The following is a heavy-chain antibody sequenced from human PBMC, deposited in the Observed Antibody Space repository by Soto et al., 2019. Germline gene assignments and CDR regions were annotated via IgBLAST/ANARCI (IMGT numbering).Heavy chain of an antibody. CDR3: VRDDVGVGIDY. CDR2: IDSDGNST. J-gene: IGHJ4*02. V-gene: IGHV3-74*03. Sequence: EVQLVESGGGLVQPGGSLRLSCAASGFTFSSYWIHWVRQVPGKGLVWVSHIDSDGNSTTYADSVKGRFTISRDNAKKTVYLQMNSLRAEDTAVYYCVRDDVGVGIDYWGLGTLVTVSS. D-gene: IGHD1-26*01. CDR1: GFTFSSYW.